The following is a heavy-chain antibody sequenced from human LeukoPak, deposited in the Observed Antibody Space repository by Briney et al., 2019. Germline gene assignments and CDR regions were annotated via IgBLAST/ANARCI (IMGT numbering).Heavy chain of an antibody. CDR3: VRDQGAAGDS. V-gene: IGHV3-7*01. J-gene: IGHJ4*02. CDR1: GFTFSDYW. CDR2: IDQDGSGK. D-gene: IGHD6-13*01. Sequence: GGSLRLSCAASGFTFSDYWMTWVRQAPGKGLEWVASIDQDGSGKIYVDSVKGRFTISRDNAKKSLYLQMNSLRPEDSALYYCVRDQGAAGDSWGQGTLVLVSS.